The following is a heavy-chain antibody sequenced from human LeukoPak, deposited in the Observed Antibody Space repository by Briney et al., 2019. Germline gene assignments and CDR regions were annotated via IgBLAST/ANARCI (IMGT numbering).Heavy chain of an antibody. V-gene: IGHV1-2*02. Sequence: ASVKVSCKASGYTFTGYYMHWVRRAPGQGLEWMGWINPNRGGTNYAQKFQGRVTMTRDTSISTAYMELSRLRSDDTAVYYCASQISTNYYYGMDVWGQGTTVTVSS. J-gene: IGHJ6*02. CDR3: ASQISTNYYYGMDV. CDR1: GYTFTGYY. CDR2: INPNRGGT.